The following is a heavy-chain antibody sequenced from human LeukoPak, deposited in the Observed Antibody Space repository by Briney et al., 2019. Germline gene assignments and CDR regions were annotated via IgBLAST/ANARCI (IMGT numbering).Heavy chain of an antibody. J-gene: IGHJ4*02. CDR2: INHSGST. CDR3: ARGSDFWSRQFDY. Sequence: SETLSLTCAVYGGSFSGYYWSWIRQPPGKGLEWIGEINHSGSTNYNPSLKSRVTISVDTSMNQFSLKLSSVTAADTAVYYCARGSDFWSRQFDYWGQGTLVTVSS. D-gene: IGHD3-3*01. V-gene: IGHV4-34*01. CDR1: GGSFSGYY.